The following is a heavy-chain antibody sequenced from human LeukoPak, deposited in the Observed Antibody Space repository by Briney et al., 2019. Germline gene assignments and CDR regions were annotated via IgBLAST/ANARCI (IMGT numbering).Heavy chain of an antibody. J-gene: IGHJ4*02. Sequence: ASVKVSCKASGYTFTGYYMHWVRQAPGQGLEWMGRINPNRGGTNYAQKFQGRDTLTMDTSISTAYLELRRLRSDDTAVYYCARDRARYCSGGSCYAPGYWGQGTLVTVSS. D-gene: IGHD2-15*01. CDR3: ARDRARYCSGGSCYAPGY. V-gene: IGHV1-2*06. CDR1: GYTFTGYY. CDR2: INPNRGGT.